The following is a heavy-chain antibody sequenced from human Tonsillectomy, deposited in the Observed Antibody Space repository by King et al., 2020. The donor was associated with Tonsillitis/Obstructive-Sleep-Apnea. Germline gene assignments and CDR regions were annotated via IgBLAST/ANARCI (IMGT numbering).Heavy chain of an antibody. V-gene: IGHV3-64*01. CDR3: ARAGYSAYEMSYYGLDV. CDR2: ITTDGDST. D-gene: IGHD5-12*01. CDR1: GFTFNRYA. Sequence: EVQLVESGGGLVQPGGSLRLSCAASGFTFNRYAMHWVRQAPGKGLEYVSAITTDGDSTYYANSVKGRCTISRDNSKSIMYLQMGSLRAEDMAVYYCARAGYSAYEMSYYGLDVWGQGTTVTVSS. J-gene: IGHJ6*02.